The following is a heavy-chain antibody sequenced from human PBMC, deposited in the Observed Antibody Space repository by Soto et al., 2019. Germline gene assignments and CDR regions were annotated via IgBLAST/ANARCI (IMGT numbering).Heavy chain of an antibody. Sequence: DVQLLESGGGLVQPGGSLTLSCAASRFTFSDFAMSWVRQAPGKGLEWVSSIGGGGSDTYYADSVKGRFTISRDNSKNTLYLQMDSLRDEDTAVYYCAKDAVPYNGKWEWFESWGQGTLVIVSS. D-gene: IGHD1-20*01. J-gene: IGHJ5*01. V-gene: IGHV3-23*01. CDR3: AKDAVPYNGKWEWFES. CDR2: IGGGGSDT. CDR1: RFTFSDFA.